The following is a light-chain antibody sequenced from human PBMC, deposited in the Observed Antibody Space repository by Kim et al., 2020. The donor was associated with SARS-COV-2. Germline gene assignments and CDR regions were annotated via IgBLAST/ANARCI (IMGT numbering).Light chain of an antibody. J-gene: IGLJ2*01. V-gene: IGLV3-21*04. CDR1: NIGTKV. CDR3: QVWDSRSDHVV. CDR2: SDS. Sequence: SYVLTQPPSVSVAPGKTARITCGGLNIGTKVVHWYQQRPGQAPVLVIYSDSDRPSGIPERFSGSNSGNTATLTISRVEAGDEADYYCQVWDSRSDHVVFGGGTQLTVL.